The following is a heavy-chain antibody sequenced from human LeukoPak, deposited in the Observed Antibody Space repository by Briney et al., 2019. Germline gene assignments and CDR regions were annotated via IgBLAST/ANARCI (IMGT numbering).Heavy chain of an antibody. CDR3: TTSTREDFDY. V-gene: IGHV3-15*01. CDR1: GFTFSNAW. CDR2: IKSKTDGGTT. J-gene: IGHJ4*02. Sequence: PGGSLRLSCAASGFTFSNAWMSWVRQAPGKGLEWVGCIKSKTDGGTTDYAAPVKGRFTISRDDSKNTLYLQMNSLKTEDTAVYYCTTSTREDFDYWRQGTLVTVSS.